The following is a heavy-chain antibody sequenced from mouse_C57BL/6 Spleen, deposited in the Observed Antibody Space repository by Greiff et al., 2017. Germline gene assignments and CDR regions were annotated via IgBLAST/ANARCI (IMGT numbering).Heavy chain of an antibody. CDR3: TRSGYDGSPLGFAY. CDR2: IYPGTGGT. Sequence: QVQLQQSGAELVRPGASVTMSCKASGYTFTDYEMHWVKQTPVKGLEWIGPIYPGTGGTAYNQKFKGKATLTADKSSSTAYMELRSLTSEDSAVCYCTRSGYDGSPLGFAYWGEGTLVTVSA. J-gene: IGHJ3*01. V-gene: IGHV1-15*01. D-gene: IGHD2-2*01. CDR1: GYTFTDYE.